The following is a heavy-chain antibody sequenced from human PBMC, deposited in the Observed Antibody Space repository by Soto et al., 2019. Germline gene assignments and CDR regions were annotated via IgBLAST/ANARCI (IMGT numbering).Heavy chain of an antibody. CDR3: ARGGVDYYDSSGYYFSPYYFDY. D-gene: IGHD3-22*01. J-gene: IGHJ4*02. V-gene: IGHV4-30-2*01. CDR2: IYHSGST. Sequence: SETLSLTCAVSGGSISSGGYSWIWIRQAPGKGLEWIGYIYHSGSTYYNPSLKSRVTISVDRSKNQFSLKLSSVTAADTAVYYCARGGVDYYDSSGYYFSPYYFDYWGQGTLVTVSS. CDR1: GGSISSGGYS.